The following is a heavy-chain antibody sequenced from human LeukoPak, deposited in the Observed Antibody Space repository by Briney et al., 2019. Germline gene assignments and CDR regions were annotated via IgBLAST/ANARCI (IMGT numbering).Heavy chain of an antibody. Sequence: GGSLRLSCAASGFTFSSYEMNWVRQAPGKGLEWVSYISSSSSYIYYADSVKGRFTISRDNAKNSLYLQMNSLRAEDTAVYYCARVAQNVDQWGQGTLVTVSS. J-gene: IGHJ4*02. CDR1: GFTFSSYE. V-gene: IGHV3-21*05. CDR2: ISSSSSYI. CDR3: ARVAQNVDQ. D-gene: IGHD5-12*01.